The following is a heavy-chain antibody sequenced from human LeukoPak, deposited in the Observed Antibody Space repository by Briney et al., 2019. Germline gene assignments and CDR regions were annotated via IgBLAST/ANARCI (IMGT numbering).Heavy chain of an antibody. CDR3: ARDGVTIDGSYYYGTEV. D-gene: IGHD3-3*01. V-gene: IGHV4-59*01. J-gene: IGHJ6*02. CDR1: GGSINSYF. CDR2: FHYSGST. Sequence: SETLSLTCTVSGGSINSYFWSWIRQPPGKGLEWIGYFHYSGSTNYNPSLQSRVTISVDTSKNQFSLKLRSVTAADTAVYYCARDGVTIDGSYYYGTEVWGQGTTVTVSS.